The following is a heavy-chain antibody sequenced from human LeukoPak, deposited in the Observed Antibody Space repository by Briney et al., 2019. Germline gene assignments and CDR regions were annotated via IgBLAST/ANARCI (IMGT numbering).Heavy chain of an antibody. J-gene: IGHJ3*02. CDR3: ARDGDSSGYRNAFDI. CDR1: VYTFTNYG. D-gene: IGHD3-22*01. Sequence: EASVTVSFMSSVYTFTNYGISWVRQAPGQGVEWMGWISAYNGNTNYAQKLQGRVTMTTDTSTSTAYMELRSLRSDDTAVYYCARDGDSSGYRNAFDIWGQGTMVTVSS. CDR2: ISAYNGNT. V-gene: IGHV1-18*01.